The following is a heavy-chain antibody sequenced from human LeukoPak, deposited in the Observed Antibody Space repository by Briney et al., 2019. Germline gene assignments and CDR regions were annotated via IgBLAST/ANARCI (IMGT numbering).Heavy chain of an antibody. V-gene: IGHV4-28*01. CDR1: GYSISNINW. CDR3: ARKGSSGWFDY. CDR2: IYNSGST. Sequence: SDTLSLTCAVSGYSISNINWWGWIRQPPGKGLEWIGYIYNSGSTFYNPSLKGRVTMSVDTSKNQFSLKLSSVTAVDTAVYYCARKGSSGWFDYWGQGTLVTVSS. D-gene: IGHD6-19*01. J-gene: IGHJ4*02.